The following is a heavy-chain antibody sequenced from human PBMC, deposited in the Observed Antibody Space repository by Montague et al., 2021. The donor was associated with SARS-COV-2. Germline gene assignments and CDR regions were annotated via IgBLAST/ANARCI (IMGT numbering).Heavy chain of an antibody. Sequence: SETLSLTCTVSGGSMSDHCWPWIRQPPGKGLEWLAYIYYSGGINSNASLKSRVTMSVDTSKNQFSLKLTSVTAADTAVYYCAGAVSVRRAVNWFDPWGQGTLVTVSS. V-gene: IGHV4-59*11. J-gene: IGHJ5*02. CDR3: AGAVSVRRAVNWFDP. CDR2: IYYSGGI. D-gene: IGHD3-10*01. CDR1: GGSMSDHC.